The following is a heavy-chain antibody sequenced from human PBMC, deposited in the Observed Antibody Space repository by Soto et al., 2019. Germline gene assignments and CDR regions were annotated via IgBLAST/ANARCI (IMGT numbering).Heavy chain of an antibody. CDR2: IYYSGRT. D-gene: IGHD2-21*02. J-gene: IGHJ4*02. V-gene: IGHV4-31*03. CDR3: ARDRACGGDCYHFDY. Sequence: QVQLQESGPGLVKPSQTLSLTCTVSGGSISSGGYYWSWIRQHPGKGLEWIGYIYYSGRTYYNPFLKSRVTISVDTSKNQFSLKLSSVTAADTAVYYCARDRACGGDCYHFDYWGQGTLVTVSS. CDR1: GGSISSGGYY.